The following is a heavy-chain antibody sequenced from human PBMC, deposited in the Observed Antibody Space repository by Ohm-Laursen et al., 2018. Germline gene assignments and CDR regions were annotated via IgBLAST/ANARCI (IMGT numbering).Heavy chain of an antibody. CDR1: GFSFSDYY. J-gene: IGHJ4*02. CDR2: ITSDGSTV. V-gene: IGHV3-11*04. Sequence: SLRLSCAASGFSFSDYYMKWIRQAPGKGLEWVSSITSDGSTVYYADSVKGRFTISRDNAKHSVYLQMNSLRAEDTAVYYCARDNDYGGLDFDYWGQGTLVTVSS. D-gene: IGHD4-23*01. CDR3: ARDNDYGGLDFDY.